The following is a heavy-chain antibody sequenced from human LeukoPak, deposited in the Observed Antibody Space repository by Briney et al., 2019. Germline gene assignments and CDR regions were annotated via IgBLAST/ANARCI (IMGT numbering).Heavy chain of an antibody. CDR3: ARRIGSLAARRNFDY. CDR2: IYCSGST. D-gene: IGHD6-6*01. Sequence: SETLSLTCTVSGGSISSYYWSWIRQPPGKGLEWIGYIYCSGSTNYNPSLKSRVTISVDTSKNQFSLKLSSVTAADTAVYYCARRIGSLAARRNFDYWGQGTLVTVSS. J-gene: IGHJ4*02. CDR1: GGSISSYY. V-gene: IGHV4-59*08.